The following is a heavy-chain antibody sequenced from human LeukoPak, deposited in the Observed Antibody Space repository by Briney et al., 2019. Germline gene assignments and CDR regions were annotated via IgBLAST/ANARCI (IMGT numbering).Heavy chain of an antibody. J-gene: IGHJ5*02. CDR2: IYSGGDT. CDR1: GFTVSSNY. CDR3: ARNNGGREVVGDWFDP. V-gene: IGHV3-53*01. D-gene: IGHD1-26*01. Sequence: GGSLRVSCAASGFTVSSNYMSWVRQAPGKGLEWVSVIYSGGDTYYADSVKGRFTISRDNSKNTLYLQMNSLRAEDTAVYYCARNNGGREVVGDWFDPWGQGTLVTVSS.